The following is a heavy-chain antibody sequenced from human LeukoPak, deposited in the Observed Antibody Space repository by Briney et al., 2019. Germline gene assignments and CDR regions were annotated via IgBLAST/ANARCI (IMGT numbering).Heavy chain of an antibody. CDR1: GFTFSSYS. V-gene: IGHV3-21*01. D-gene: IGHD2-2*01. J-gene: IGHJ6*02. CDR3: ATNRRSSSWYEPENYGMDV. Sequence: PGGSLRLSCAASGFTFSSYSMNWVRQAPGKGLEWVSSISSSSYIYYADSVKGRFTISRDNAKNSLYLQMNSLRAEDTAVYYCATNRRSSSWYEPENYGMDVWGQGTTVTVSS. CDR2: ISSSSYI.